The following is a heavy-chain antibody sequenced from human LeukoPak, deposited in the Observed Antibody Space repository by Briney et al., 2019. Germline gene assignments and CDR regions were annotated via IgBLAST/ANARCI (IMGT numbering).Heavy chain of an antibody. J-gene: IGHJ6*03. D-gene: IGHD6-6*01. CDR3: ARLYNSSSQLNLYYYYYMDV. V-gene: IGHV1-8*01. Sequence: ASVKVSCKASGYTFTSYDINWVRQATGQGLEWMGWMNPDSGNTGYAQKFQGRVTMTRNTSISTAYMELSSLRSEDTAVYYCARLYNSSSQLNLYYYYYMDVWGKGTTATVSS. CDR2: MNPDSGNT. CDR1: GYTFTSYD.